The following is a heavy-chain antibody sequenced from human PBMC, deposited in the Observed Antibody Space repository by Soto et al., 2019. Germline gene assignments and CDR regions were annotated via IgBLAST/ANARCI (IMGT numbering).Heavy chain of an antibody. CDR2: ISYDGSNK. CDR3: GRDQKGVVVPAALNMYCDY. V-gene: IGHV3-30-3*01. Sequence: QVQLVESGGGVVQPGRSLRLSCAASGFTFSSYAMHWVRQAPGKGLEWVAVISYDGSNKYYADSVKGRFTISRDNSKNTRYLQVNSVRAEDTAVYYCGRDQKGVVVPAALNMYCDYWGQGNLVTVSS. CDR1: GFTFSSYA. D-gene: IGHD2-2*01. J-gene: IGHJ4*02.